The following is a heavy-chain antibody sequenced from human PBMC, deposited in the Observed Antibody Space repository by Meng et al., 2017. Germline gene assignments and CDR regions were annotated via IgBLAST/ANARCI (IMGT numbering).Heavy chain of an antibody. D-gene: IGHD3-10*01. J-gene: IGHJ4*02. CDR1: GGTFSSYT. CDR3: ARDRVYYYGSGSYYYFDY. CDR2: IIPILGIA. V-gene: IGHV1-69*04. Sequence: SVKVSCKASGGTFSSYTISWVRQAPGQGLEWMGRIIPILGIANYAQKFQGRVTITADKSTSTAYMELSSLRSEDMAVYYCARDRVYYYGSGSYYYFDYWGQGTLVTVSS.